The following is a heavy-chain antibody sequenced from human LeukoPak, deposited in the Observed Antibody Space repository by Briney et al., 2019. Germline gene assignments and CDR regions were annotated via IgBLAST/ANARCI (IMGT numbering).Heavy chain of an antibody. Sequence: TGGSLRLSCAASGFTFSSYAMSWVRQAPGKGLEWVSAISGSGGSTYYADSVKGRFTISRDNSKNTLYLQMNSLRAEDTAVYYCANEGTYYYGSRLIDYWGQGTLVTVSS. CDR3: ANEGTYYYGSRLIDY. CDR1: GFTFSSYA. D-gene: IGHD3-10*01. J-gene: IGHJ4*02. V-gene: IGHV3-23*01. CDR2: ISGSGGST.